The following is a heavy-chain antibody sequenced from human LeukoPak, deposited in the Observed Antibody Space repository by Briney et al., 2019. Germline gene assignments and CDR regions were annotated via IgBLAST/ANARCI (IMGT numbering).Heavy chain of an antibody. CDR3: ARNEDYSDSTGYYSTFYLDS. CDR1: GFSFSSYW. D-gene: IGHD3-22*01. CDR2: INEDGSEK. J-gene: IGHJ4*02. V-gene: IGHV3-7*01. Sequence: GGSLRLSCAASGFSFSSYWMSWVRQAPGKGLEWVANINEDGSEKYYVDSVKGRFTISRDNGKNALYLQMKSLRAEDTAVYYCARNEDYSDSTGYYSTFYLDSWGQGTLVTVSS.